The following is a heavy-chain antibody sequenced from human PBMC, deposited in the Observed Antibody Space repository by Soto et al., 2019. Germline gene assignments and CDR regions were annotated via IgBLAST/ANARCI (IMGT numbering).Heavy chain of an antibody. V-gene: IGHV1-2*02. J-gene: IGHJ4*02. D-gene: IGHD3-22*01. CDR1: GYTFTGYY. CDR3: ARIKYYYDSSGYYLSH. Sequence: ASVKVSCKASGYTFTGYYMHWVRQAPGQGLEWMGWINPNSGGTNYAQKFQGRVTMTRDTSISTAYMELSRLRSDDTAVYYCARIKYYYDSSGYYLSHWGQGTLVTVSS. CDR2: INPNSGGT.